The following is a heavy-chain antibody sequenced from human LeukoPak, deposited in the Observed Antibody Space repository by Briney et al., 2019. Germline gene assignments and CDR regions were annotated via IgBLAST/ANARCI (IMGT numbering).Heavy chain of an antibody. J-gene: IGHJ5*02. Sequence: SETLSLTCTVSGGSISSSSYYWGWIRQPPGKGLEWIGSIYYSGSTYYNPSLKSRVTISVDTSKNQFSLKLSSVTAADTAVYYCARDLRSLWFDPWGQGTLVTVSS. CDR1: GGSISSSSYY. D-gene: IGHD3-16*01. CDR2: IYYSGST. V-gene: IGHV4-39*07. CDR3: ARDLRSLWFDP.